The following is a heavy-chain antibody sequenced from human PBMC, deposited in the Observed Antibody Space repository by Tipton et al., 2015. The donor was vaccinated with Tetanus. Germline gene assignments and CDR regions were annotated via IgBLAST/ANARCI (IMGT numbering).Heavy chain of an antibody. Sequence: TLSLTCTVSGGSVSSGSYYWSWIRQPPGKGLEWIGYFFYSGSTNYNPSLKSRVSMAVGTSKNQFSLKLSSVTAADTAVYYCAGSEQQLVRGYYYYYYMDVWGKGTTVTVSS. CDR3: AGSEQQLVRGYYYYYYMDV. CDR1: GGSVSSGSYY. D-gene: IGHD6-13*01. CDR2: FFYSGST. J-gene: IGHJ6*03. V-gene: IGHV4-61*01.